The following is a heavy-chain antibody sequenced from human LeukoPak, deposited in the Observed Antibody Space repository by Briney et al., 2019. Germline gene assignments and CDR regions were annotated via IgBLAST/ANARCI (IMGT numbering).Heavy chain of an antibody. J-gene: IGHJ4*02. Sequence: PGGSLRLSCAASGFTFSSYAMSWVRQAPGKGLEWVSAISGSGGSTYYADSVKGRFTISRDNSKNTLYLQMNSLRAEDTAVYYCAKDGFVPAARRYYFDYWGQGTLVTVSS. CDR3: AKDGFVPAARRYYFDY. V-gene: IGHV3-23*01. D-gene: IGHD2-2*01. CDR1: GFTFSSYA. CDR2: ISGSGGST.